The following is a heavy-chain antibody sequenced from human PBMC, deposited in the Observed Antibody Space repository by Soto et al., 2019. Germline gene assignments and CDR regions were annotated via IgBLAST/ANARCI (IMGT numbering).Heavy chain of an antibody. CDR3: ARIVPLHY. V-gene: IGHV3-23*01. J-gene: IGHJ4*02. CDR1: GFTFSTYA. D-gene: IGHD3-16*02. CDR2: ITASSSST. Sequence: EVQLLESGGGVVQPGGSLRLSCAASGFTFSTYAMHWVRQAPGKGLEWVSGITASSSSTYYASTVKGRFTISRDDSNNTVYLQMNSLRVDDTAVYYCARIVPLHYWGQRTLVSVSS.